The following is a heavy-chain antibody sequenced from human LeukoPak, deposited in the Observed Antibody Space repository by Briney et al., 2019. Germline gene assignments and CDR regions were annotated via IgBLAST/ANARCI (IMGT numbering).Heavy chain of an antibody. CDR3: ARAKYSSRWSLDY. CDR2: IDSNGGGA. Sequence: GGSLRLSCAASGFTFSSYWMHWVRHGPGKGLVWVSRIDSNGGGATYADSVKGRFTTSRDNGNNTMYLQMNSLRAEDTAIYYCARAKYSSRWSLDYWGQGALVTVSS. V-gene: IGHV3-74*03. J-gene: IGHJ4*02. D-gene: IGHD6-13*01. CDR1: GFTFSSYW.